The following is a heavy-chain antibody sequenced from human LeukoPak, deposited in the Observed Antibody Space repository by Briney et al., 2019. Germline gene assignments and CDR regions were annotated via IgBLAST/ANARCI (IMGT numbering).Heavy chain of an antibody. CDR2: IIPIFGTA. Sequence: GASVKVSCKASGGTFSSYAISWVRQAPGQGLEWMGRIIPIFGTANYAQKFQGRVTITTDESTSTAYMELSSRRSEDTAVYYCAREDYDFWSGYYTPTYYFDYWGQGTLVTVSS. CDR1: GGTFSSYA. CDR3: AREDYDFWSGYYTPTYYFDY. J-gene: IGHJ4*02. D-gene: IGHD3-3*01. V-gene: IGHV1-69*05.